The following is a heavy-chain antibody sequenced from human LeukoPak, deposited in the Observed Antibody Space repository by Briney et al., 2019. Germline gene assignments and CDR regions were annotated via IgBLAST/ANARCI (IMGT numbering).Heavy chain of an antibody. J-gene: IGHJ3*02. CDR1: GGSISSGDYY. CDR3: ARDKLVYCDFWSGPDAFDI. V-gene: IGHV4-30-4*08. CDR2: IYYSGST. D-gene: IGHD3-3*01. Sequence: SQTLSLTCTVSGGSISSGDYYWSWIRQPPGKGLEWIGYIYYSGSTYYNPSLKSRVTISVDTSKNQFSLKLSSVTAADTAVYYCARDKLVYCDFWSGPDAFDIWGQGTMVTVSS.